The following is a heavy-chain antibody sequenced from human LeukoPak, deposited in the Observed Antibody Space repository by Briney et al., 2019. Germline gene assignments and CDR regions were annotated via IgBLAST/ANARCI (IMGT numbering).Heavy chain of an antibody. Sequence: PSETLSLTCTVSGGSISRSSYYWGWIRQPPGKGLEWIGSIYYSGSTYYNPSLKSRVTISVDTSKNQFSLKLSSVTAADTAVYYCARVPRSYYYYYYMDVWGKGTTVTVSS. CDR3: ARVPRSYYYYYYMDV. J-gene: IGHJ6*03. V-gene: IGHV4-39*07. CDR1: GGSISRSSYY. CDR2: IYYSGST.